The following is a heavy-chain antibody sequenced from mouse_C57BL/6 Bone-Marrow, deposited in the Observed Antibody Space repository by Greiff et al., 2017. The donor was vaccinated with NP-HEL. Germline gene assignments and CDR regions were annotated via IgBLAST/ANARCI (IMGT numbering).Heavy chain of an antibody. D-gene: IGHD2-3*01. V-gene: IGHV1-15*01. CDR2: IDPETGGT. CDR3: TRRWLPFDY. CDR1: GYTFTDYE. Sequence: QVQLQQSGAELVRPGASVTLSCKASGYTFTDYEMHWVKQTPVHGLEWIGAIDPETGGTASNQKCKGKAILTADKSSSTAYMERRSLTSEDSAVYYCTRRWLPFDYWGQGTTLTVSS. J-gene: IGHJ2*01.